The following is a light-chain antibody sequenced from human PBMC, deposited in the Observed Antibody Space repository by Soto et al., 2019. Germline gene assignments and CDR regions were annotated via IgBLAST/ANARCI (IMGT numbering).Light chain of an antibody. CDR1: SSNIGRNT. J-gene: IGLJ3*02. V-gene: IGLV1-44*01. CDR3: AAWDDSLNAWA. Sequence: QSVLTQPPSASGTPGQRVTISCSGSSSNIGRNTVKWYRQLPGTAPKLLIVSSDQRPSGVPDRFSGSQSGTSASLAISGLPSEDEADYICAAWDDSLNAWAFGGGTKLTVL. CDR2: SSD.